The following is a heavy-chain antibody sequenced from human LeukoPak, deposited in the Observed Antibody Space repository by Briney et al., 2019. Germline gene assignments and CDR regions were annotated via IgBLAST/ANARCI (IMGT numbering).Heavy chain of an antibody. D-gene: IGHD3-3*01. CDR1: GGSISSYY. CDR3: ARDSPFEWAVFGDSFDI. CDR2: MHYGGST. Sequence: SETLSLTCTVSGGSISSYYWSWIRQSPGKGLEWIGHMHYGGSTNYNFSLESRVTMSMDTSKRQISLKLSFVTAADTAVYYCARDSPFEWAVFGDSFDIWGQGTVVIVSS. J-gene: IGHJ3*02. V-gene: IGHV4-59*01.